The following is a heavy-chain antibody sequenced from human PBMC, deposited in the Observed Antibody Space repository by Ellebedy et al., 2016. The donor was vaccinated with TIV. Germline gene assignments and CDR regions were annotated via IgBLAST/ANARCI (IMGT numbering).Heavy chain of an antibody. D-gene: IGHD3-10*01. J-gene: IGHJ5*02. Sequence: GESLKISCAASGFTFSDYSMNWVCQAPGKGLEWVSYIRSSSVTTYYADSVKGRFTISRDNAKLYLQMNSLRAEDTAVYYCARDRNYGSGSYDRGWFDPWGQGTQVIVSS. CDR3: ARDRNYGSGSYDRGWFDP. CDR1: GFTFSDYS. CDR2: IRSSSVTT. V-gene: IGHV3-48*04.